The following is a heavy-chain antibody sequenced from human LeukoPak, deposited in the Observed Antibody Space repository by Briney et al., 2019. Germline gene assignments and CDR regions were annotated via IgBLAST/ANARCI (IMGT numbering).Heavy chain of an antibody. Sequence: PSETLSLTCTVSSASISHYYWSWIRQTPEKGLEWMGHIHTSGGSSPYPSLKSRLTMSIETSRNQFSLKLTSVTAADTAVYFCARLGSYHDFWGQGALVTVSS. V-gene: IGHV4-4*09. D-gene: IGHD1-26*01. J-gene: IGHJ4*02. CDR1: SASISHYY. CDR3: ARLGSYHDF. CDR2: IHTSGGS.